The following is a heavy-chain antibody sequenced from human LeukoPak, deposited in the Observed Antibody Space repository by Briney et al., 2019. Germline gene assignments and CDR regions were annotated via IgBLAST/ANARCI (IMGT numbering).Heavy chain of an antibody. J-gene: IGHJ4*02. V-gene: IGHV3-30*03. CDR3: AAIGYSSGWSPG. CDR2: ISYDGSNK. CDR1: GFTFSSYG. Sequence: GRSLRLSCAASGFTFSSYGMHWVRQAPGKGLEWVAVISYDGSNKYCADSVKGRFTISRDNSKNTLYLQMNSLRAEDTAVYYCAAIGYSSGWSPGWGQGTLVTVSS. D-gene: IGHD6-19*01.